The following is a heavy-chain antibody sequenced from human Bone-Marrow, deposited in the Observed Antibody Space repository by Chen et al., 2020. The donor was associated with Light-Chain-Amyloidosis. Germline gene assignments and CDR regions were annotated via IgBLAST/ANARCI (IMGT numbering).Heavy chain of an antibody. J-gene: IGHJ4*02. Sequence: IGWVRQMPGKGLEWMGVIYPDDSDARYSPSFEGQVTISADKSITTAYLQWRSLKASDTAMYDCALRRDGYNFDYWGQGTLVTVSS. CDR2: IYPDDSDA. D-gene: IGHD5-12*01. CDR3: ALRRDGYNFDY. V-gene: IGHV5-51*01.